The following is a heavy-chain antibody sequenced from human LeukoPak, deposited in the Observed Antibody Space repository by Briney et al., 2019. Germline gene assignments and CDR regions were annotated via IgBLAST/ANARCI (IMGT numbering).Heavy chain of an antibody. Sequence: GGSLRLSCAASGLTSSHYAMGWVRQAPGKGLEWVSTVSGSGATTYYADSVKGRFTISRDTSKNTLYLQMNSLRAEDTAVYYCAASPPIIVAGPFVYWWQGSLVTVSS. CDR2: VSGSGATT. V-gene: IGHV3-23*01. CDR1: GLTSSHYA. CDR3: AASPPIIVAGPFVY. J-gene: IGHJ4*02. D-gene: IGHD5-12*01.